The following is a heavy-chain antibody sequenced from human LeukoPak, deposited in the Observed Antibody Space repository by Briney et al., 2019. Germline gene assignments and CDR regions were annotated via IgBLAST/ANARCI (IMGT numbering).Heavy chain of an antibody. D-gene: IGHD6-13*01. CDR2: ISGSGGST. Sequence: GGSLRLSCAASGFTFSSYAMGWVRQAPGKGLGWVSSISGSGGSTYYADSVKGRFTISRDDYQNTLYLQMNSLRAEDTAVYYCAKDSSSWYNWFDPWGQGTLVTVSS. CDR3: AKDSSSWYNWFDP. CDR1: GFTFSSYA. V-gene: IGHV3-23*01. J-gene: IGHJ5*02.